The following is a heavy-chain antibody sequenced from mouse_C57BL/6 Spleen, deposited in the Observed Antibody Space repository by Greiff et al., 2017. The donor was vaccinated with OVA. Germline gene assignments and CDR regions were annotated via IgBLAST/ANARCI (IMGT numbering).Heavy chain of an antibody. D-gene: IGHD4-1*01. J-gene: IGHJ2*01. Sequence: DVKLQESGPGLVKPSQSLSLTCSVTGYSITSGYYWNWIRQFPGNKLEWMGYISYDGSNNYNPSLKNRISITRDTSKNQFFLKLNSVTTEDTATYYCASGTGFDYWGQGTTLTVSS. V-gene: IGHV3-6*01. CDR1: GYSITSGYY. CDR2: ISYDGSN. CDR3: ASGTGFDY.